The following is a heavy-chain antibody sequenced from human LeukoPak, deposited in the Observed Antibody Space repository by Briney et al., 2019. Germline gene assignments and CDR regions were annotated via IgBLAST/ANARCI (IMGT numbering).Heavy chain of an antibody. J-gene: IGHJ3*02. Sequence: SETLSLTCTVSGGSISGGGYSWSWIRQHPGKGLKLIGYIYNSGSTYFNPSLKSRVTISLDTSKNQFSLKLSSVTAADTAMYYCAKAGHYYDSSGYWGAFDIWGQGTMVTVSS. V-gene: IGHV4-31*03. CDR3: AKAGHYYDSSGYWGAFDI. CDR2: IYNSGST. D-gene: IGHD3-22*01. CDR1: GGSISGGGYS.